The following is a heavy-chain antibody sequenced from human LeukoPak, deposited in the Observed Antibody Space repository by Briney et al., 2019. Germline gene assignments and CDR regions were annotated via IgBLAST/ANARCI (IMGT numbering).Heavy chain of an antibody. J-gene: IGHJ4*02. CDR2: IQYDGGDI. V-gene: IGHV3-30*02. CDR3: APHIVALGDF. CDR1: GFTFSTYA. Sequence: GGSLRLSCAASGFTFSTYAMHWVRQAPGKGLEWVSFIQYDGGDIYYADSVKGRFTISRDNSKNTLYLQMDFLRLEDTAVYHCAPHIVALGDFWGQGTLVTVSS. D-gene: IGHD6-6*01.